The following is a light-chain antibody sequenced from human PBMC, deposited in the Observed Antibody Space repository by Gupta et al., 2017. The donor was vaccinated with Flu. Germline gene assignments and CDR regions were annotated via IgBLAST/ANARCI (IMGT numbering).Light chain of an antibody. CDR2: DAS. J-gene: IGKJ3*01. CDR1: QNVAES. V-gene: IGKV3-11*01. CDR3: LQRASWPRFT. Sequence: AILSLSPGDTAILSCRTSQNVAESLAWYQQKGGQAPRLLIYDASQRATGIPDRFSGSGYGTDFTLTISSREPADFAVYYCLQRASWPRFTFGHGTRLA.